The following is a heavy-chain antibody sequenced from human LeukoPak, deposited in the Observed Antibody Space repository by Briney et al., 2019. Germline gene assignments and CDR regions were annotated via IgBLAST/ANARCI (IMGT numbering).Heavy chain of an antibody. D-gene: IGHD1-26*01. CDR1: GFTFNTYG. CDR2: ISGSGGST. J-gene: IGHJ4*02. CDR3: AKAYATSLSYYLDY. Sequence: GGTLRLSCAASGFTFNTYGMSWVRQAPGKGLEWVSGISGSGGSTYYADSVKGRFTISRDNSKNTLYLQMNSLRAEDTAVYYCAKAYATSLSYYLDYWGQGTLVTVSS. V-gene: IGHV3-23*01.